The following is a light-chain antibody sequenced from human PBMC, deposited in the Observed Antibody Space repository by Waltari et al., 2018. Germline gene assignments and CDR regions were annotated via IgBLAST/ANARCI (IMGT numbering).Light chain of an antibody. CDR2: GAF. CDR3: QQYNYWSWT. Sequence: EVAMTQSPGTLSVSRGERAILSCRASQNVNTNVAWYQQKPGQVPRLLIFGAFTRPTGVPARFSGSGSETEFTLTISSMESEDFAVYYCQQYNYWSWTFGQGTRVEIK. V-gene: IGKV3-15*01. J-gene: IGKJ1*01. CDR1: QNVNTN.